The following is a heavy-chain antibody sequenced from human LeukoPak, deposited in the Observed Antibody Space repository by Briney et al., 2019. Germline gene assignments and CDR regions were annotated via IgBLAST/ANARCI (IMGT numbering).Heavy chain of an antibody. CDR2: IKSNTGGT. D-gene: IGHD6-13*01. Sequence: ASVRVSCKASGYTLTAYYIHWLRQAPGQGLEWMGWIKSNTGGTKYVETFEGRFTITRDTSISTIYMELSSLRSDDTAVYYCAADKQQLSYYFDYWGQATLVTVSA. J-gene: IGHJ4*02. CDR3: AADKQQLSYYFDY. V-gene: IGHV1-2*02. CDR1: GYTLTAYY.